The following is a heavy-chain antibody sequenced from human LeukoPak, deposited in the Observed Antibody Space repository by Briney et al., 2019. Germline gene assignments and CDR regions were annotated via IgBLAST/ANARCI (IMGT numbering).Heavy chain of an antibody. D-gene: IGHD6-19*01. CDR3: ARHRIAVAGYAY. CDR2: INHSGST. J-gene: IGHJ4*02. CDR1: GFTFSSYG. Sequence: GSLRLSCAASGFTFSSYGMSWVRQAPGKGLEWIGEINHSGSTNYNPSLKSRVTISVDTSKNQFSLNLRSVTAADTAVYYCARHRIAVAGYAYWGQGTLVTVSS. V-gene: IGHV4-34*01.